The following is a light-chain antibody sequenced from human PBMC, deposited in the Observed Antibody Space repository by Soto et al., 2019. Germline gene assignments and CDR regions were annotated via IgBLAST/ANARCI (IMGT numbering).Light chain of an antibody. CDR3: QQYKAYS. CDR1: QSISSW. J-gene: IGKJ4*01. Sequence: DIQMTQSPSALSASVGGKITITCRANQSISSWLAWYQQQPGKAPSLLIYRASTLESGVPSRFSGSGSGTEFSLTISGLQPDDFATYYCQQYKAYSFGGGTKAEIK. V-gene: IGKV1-5*03. CDR2: RAS.